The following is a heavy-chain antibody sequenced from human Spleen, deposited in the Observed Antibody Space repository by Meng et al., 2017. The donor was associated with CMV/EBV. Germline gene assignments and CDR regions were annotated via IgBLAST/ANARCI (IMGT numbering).Heavy chain of an antibody. V-gene: IGHV3-7*01. J-gene: IGHJ6*02. CDR1: GFTFSSYW. D-gene: IGHD2-2*01. CDR3: ARRNLRPRKVVPAAIYYYYGMDV. CDR2: IKQDGSEK. Sequence: GGSLRLSCAASGFTFSSYWMSWVRQAPGKGLEWVANIKQDGSEKYYVDSVKGRFTISRDNAKNSLYLQMNSLRDEDTAVYYCARRNLRPRKVVPAAIYYYYGMDVWGQGTTVTVSS.